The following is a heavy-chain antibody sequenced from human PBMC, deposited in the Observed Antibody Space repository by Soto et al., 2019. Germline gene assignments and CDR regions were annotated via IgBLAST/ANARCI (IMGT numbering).Heavy chain of an antibody. CDR1: GFTFSSYA. Sequence: PGGSLRLSCAASGFTFSSYAMSWVRQAPGKGLEWVSAIGGSGGSTYYADSVKGRFTISRDNSKNTLYLQMNSLRAEDTAVYYCAKSRYGDYVAFDYWGQGTLVTVSS. J-gene: IGHJ4*02. D-gene: IGHD4-17*01. V-gene: IGHV3-23*01. CDR3: AKSRYGDYVAFDY. CDR2: IGGSGGST.